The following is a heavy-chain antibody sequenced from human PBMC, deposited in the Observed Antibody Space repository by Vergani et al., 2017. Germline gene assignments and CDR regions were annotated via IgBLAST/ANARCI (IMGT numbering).Heavy chain of an antibody. CDR3: ARGEVVITTESFDI. V-gene: IGHV5-51*03. CDR2: ICPGDSNT. J-gene: IGHJ3*02. D-gene: IGHD2-21*01. Sequence: EVQLVQSGAEVRKPGESLRISCKGSGYSFITHCIGWVRQMPGRGLEWMAIICPGDSNTIYSPSFQGQVTISVDNSISTAFLEWSSLKVSDTAIYYCARGEVVITTESFDIWGQGTMVAVS. CDR1: GYSFITHC.